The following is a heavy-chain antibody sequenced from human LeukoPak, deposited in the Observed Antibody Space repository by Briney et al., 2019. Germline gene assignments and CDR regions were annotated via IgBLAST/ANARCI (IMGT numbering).Heavy chain of an antibody. Sequence: GASVKVSCKASGYTFTSYGISWVRQAPGQGLEWMGIINPSGGSTSYAQKFQGRVTMTRDTSTSTVYMELSSLRSEDTAVYYCARGRQLAPPDYWGQGTLVTVSS. V-gene: IGHV1-46*01. J-gene: IGHJ4*02. D-gene: IGHD6-13*01. CDR3: ARGRQLAPPDY. CDR1: GYTFTSYG. CDR2: INPSGGST.